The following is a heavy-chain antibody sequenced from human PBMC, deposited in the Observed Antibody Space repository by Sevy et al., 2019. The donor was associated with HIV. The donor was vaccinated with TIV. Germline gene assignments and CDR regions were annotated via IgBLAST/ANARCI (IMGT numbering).Heavy chain of an antibody. CDR2: ISSSSNTI. D-gene: IGHD5-12*01. CDR1: GFTFSNYN. Sequence: GGSLRLSCAASGFTFSNYNMNWVRQAPGTGLEWASYISSSSNTIYYADSVKGRFTISRDNDKNSLYLEMNSLRAEDTAVYYCAREGGYSDQGMDVWGLWTTVTVSS. CDR3: AREGGYSDQGMDV. J-gene: IGHJ6*02. V-gene: IGHV3-48*01.